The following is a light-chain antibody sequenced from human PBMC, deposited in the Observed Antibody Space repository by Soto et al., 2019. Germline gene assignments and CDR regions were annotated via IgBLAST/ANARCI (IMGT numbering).Light chain of an antibody. Sequence: QSALTQPPSASGSPGQSVTISCTGTSSDVGGYNYVSWYQQHPGKAPKLMIYEVNKPPSGVPDRFSGSKSGNTASLTVSGLQTEDEADYYCSSFAGSNNLRMFGGGTKVTVL. CDR3: SSFAGSNNLRM. V-gene: IGLV2-8*01. CDR1: SSDVGGYNY. CDR2: EVN. J-gene: IGLJ3*02.